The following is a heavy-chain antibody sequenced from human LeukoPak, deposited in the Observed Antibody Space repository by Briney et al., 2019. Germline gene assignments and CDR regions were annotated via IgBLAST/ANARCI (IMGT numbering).Heavy chain of an antibody. Sequence: GASVKVSCKASGYTFTSYYMHWVRQAPGQGLEWMGIINPSGGSTSYAQKFQGRVTMTRDTSTSTVYMELSSLRSEDTAVYYCVREVLDEMATNWFDYWGQGTLVTVSS. CDR2: INPSGGST. J-gene: IGHJ4*02. V-gene: IGHV1-46*01. CDR1: GYTFTSYY. D-gene: IGHD5-24*01. CDR3: VREVLDEMATNWFDY.